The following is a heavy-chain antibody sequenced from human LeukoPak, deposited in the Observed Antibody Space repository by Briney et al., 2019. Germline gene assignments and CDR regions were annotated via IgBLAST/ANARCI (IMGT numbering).Heavy chain of an antibody. D-gene: IGHD6-13*01. J-gene: IGHJ3*02. V-gene: IGHV3-7*01. CDR1: GFTFSSYA. CDR3: ARDSEKSSSFAFDI. Sequence: GGSLRLSCAASGFTFSSYAMSWVRQAPGKGLEWVANINLDGSEKYYVDSVMGRFAVSRDNAENSLYLQINSLRAEDTAVYFCARDSEKSSSFAFDIWGQGTMVTVSS. CDR2: INLDGSEK.